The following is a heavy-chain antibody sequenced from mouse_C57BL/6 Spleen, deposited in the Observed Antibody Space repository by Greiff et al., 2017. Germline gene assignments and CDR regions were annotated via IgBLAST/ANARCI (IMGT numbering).Heavy chain of an antibody. CDR3: TRMRYYYGSSYFDY. V-gene: IGHV1-15*01. CDR2: IDPETGGT. Sequence: QVQLQQSGAELVRPGASVTLSCKASGYTFTDYEMHWVKQTPVHGLEWIGAIDPETGGTAYNQKFKGKAILTADKSSSTAYMELRSLTSEDSAVYYGTRMRYYYGSSYFDYWGQGTTLTVSS. CDR1: GYTFTDYE. J-gene: IGHJ2*01. D-gene: IGHD1-1*01.